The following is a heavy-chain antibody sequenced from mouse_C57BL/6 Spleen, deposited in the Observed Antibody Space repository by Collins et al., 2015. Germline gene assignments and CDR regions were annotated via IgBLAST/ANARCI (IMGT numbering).Heavy chain of an antibody. CDR1: GYSITSDYA. CDR3: ASSYYRYTFAY. D-gene: IGHD2-14*01. CDR2: ISYSGST. V-gene: IGHV3-2*02. Sequence: DVQLQESGPGLVKPSQSLSLTCTVTGYSITSDYAWNWIRQFPGNKLEWMGYISYSGSTSYNPSLKSRISITRDTSKNQFFLQLNSVTTEDTATYYCASSYYRYTFAYWGQGTLVTVSA. J-gene: IGHJ3*01.